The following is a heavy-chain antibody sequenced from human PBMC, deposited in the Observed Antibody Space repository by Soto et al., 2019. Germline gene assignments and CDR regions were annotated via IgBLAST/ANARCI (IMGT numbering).Heavy chain of an antibody. D-gene: IGHD1-20*01. CDR1: GFTFSKYG. CDR2: ITTSGGST. CDR3: AKDYNWGAFDY. Sequence: GGSLRLSCAASGFTFSKYGMSWVRLAPGKGLQWVSFITTSGGSTYYADSVKGRFTISRDNSKNTLYLQMNSLRAEDTAVYYCAKDYNWGAFDYWGQGTLVTVSS. V-gene: IGHV3-23*01. J-gene: IGHJ4*02.